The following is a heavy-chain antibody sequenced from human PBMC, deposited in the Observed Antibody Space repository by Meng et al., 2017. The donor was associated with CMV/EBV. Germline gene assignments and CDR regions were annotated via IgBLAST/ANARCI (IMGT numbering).Heavy chain of an antibody. V-gene: IGHV3-11*04. CDR1: GFTFSDYY. D-gene: IGHD4-11*01. Sequence: GESLKISCAASGFTFSDYYMSWIRQAPGKGLEWVSYISSSGSTIYYADSVKGRFTISRDNAKNSLYLQMNSLRAEDTAVYYCAREPPGNYIYYYYGRDVWGQGTTVTVSS. CDR3: AREPPGNYIYYYYGRDV. J-gene: IGHJ6*02. CDR2: ISSSGSTI.